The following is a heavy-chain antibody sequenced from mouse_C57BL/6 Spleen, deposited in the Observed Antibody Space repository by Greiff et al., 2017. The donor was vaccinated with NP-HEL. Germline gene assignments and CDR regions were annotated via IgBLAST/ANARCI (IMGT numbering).Heavy chain of an antibody. V-gene: IGHV1-76*01. Sequence: VQLQQSGAELVRPGASVKLSCKASGYTFTDYYINWVKQRPGQGLEWIARIYPGGGNTYYNEKFKGKATLTAEKSSSTAYMQLSSLTSEDSAVYFCASRDYYGSRGDAMDYWGQGTSVTVSS. J-gene: IGHJ4*01. D-gene: IGHD1-1*01. CDR2: IYPGGGNT. CDR3: ASRDYYGSRGDAMDY. CDR1: GYTFTDYY.